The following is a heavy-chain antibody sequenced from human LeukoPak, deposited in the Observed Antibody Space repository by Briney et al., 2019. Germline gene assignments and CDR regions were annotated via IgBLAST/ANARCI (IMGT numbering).Heavy chain of an antibody. CDR1: GYTFTSSD. D-gene: IGHD2-8*02. Sequence: ASVKDSCKASGYTFTSSDINWVRQAPGQGLEWMGWMNPKSGNTGYAQKFQGRVAMTRDNSINTAFMELTSLTFQDTAVYYCARGRLLGMTTNLDYWGQGSLVTVSS. CDR2: MNPKSGNT. V-gene: IGHV1-8*02. J-gene: IGHJ4*02. CDR3: ARGRLLGMTTNLDY.